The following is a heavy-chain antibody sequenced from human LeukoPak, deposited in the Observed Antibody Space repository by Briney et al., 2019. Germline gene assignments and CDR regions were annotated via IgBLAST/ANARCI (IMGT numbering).Heavy chain of an antibody. J-gene: IGHJ4*02. CDR1: GFTFDDYA. CDR3: AKEEMTTRQLDY. CDR2: ISWSTGSI. D-gene: IGHD5-24*01. Sequence: GRSLRLSCAASGFTFDDYAMHWVRQAPGKGLEWVSGISWSTGSIGYANSVKGRFTISRDNSKNTLYLQMNSLRAEDTAVYYCAKEEMTTRQLDYWGQGTLVTVSS. V-gene: IGHV3-9*01.